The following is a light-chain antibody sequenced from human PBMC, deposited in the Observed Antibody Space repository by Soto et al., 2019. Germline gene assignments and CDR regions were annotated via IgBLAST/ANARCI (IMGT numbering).Light chain of an antibody. Sequence: IQLTQSPSSLSASVGETVTITCXASQDIDNSLNWYQHQPGKAPKLLIYAVSFLETGVPSRFSGRGSGTVFSLTINSLQADDFATYYCQQHDGRPTMTFGQGTRLEIK. J-gene: IGKJ5*01. CDR1: QDIDNS. CDR2: AVS. V-gene: IGKV1-33*01. CDR3: QQHDGRPTMT.